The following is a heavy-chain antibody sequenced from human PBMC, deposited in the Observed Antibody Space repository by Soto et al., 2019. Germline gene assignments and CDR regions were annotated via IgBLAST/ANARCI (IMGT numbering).Heavy chain of an antibody. Sequence: PSETLSLTCTVSGGSVSSGSYYWSWIRQPPWKGLEWIGYIYYSGSTNYNPSLKSRVTISVDTSKNQFSLKLSSVTAADTAVYYCARAVVPAAIFDYWGQGTLVNVSS. D-gene: IGHD2-2*01. J-gene: IGHJ4*02. CDR3: ARAVVPAAIFDY. CDR1: GGSVSSGSYY. V-gene: IGHV4-61*01. CDR2: IYYSGST.